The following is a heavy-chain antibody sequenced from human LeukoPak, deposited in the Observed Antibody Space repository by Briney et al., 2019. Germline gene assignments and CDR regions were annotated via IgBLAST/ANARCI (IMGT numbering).Heavy chain of an antibody. Sequence: SETLSLTCTVSGGSISNSYWSWIRQPPGKGLEWIGYIYYSGSTNYNPSLKSRVTISVDTSKNQFSLKLSSVTAADTAVYYCGRYQADIVVVPAAIDYSYRDVWGKGTTVTVSS. CDR3: GRYQADIVVVPAAIDYSYRDV. CDR1: GGSISNSY. V-gene: IGHV4-59*08. J-gene: IGHJ6*03. CDR2: IYYSGST. D-gene: IGHD2-2*02.